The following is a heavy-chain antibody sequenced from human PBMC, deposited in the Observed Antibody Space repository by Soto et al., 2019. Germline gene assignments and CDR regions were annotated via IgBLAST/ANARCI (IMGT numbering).Heavy chain of an antibody. Sequence: SETLSLTCTVSGGSISSSSYYWGWIRQPPGKGLEWIGNIYYSGSTYYNPSLKSRVTISVDTSKNQFSLKLNSVTAADTAVYYCARQRSGYYRNNWFDPWGQGTLVTVSS. D-gene: IGHD3-3*01. CDR2: IYYSGST. CDR3: ARQRSGYYRNNWFDP. J-gene: IGHJ5*02. CDR1: GGSISSSSYY. V-gene: IGHV4-39*01.